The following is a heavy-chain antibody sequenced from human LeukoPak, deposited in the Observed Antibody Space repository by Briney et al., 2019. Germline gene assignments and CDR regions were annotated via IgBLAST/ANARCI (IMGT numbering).Heavy chain of an antibody. V-gene: IGHV3-23*01. CDR3: AKSLMIYYYYYMDV. CDR2: ISGSGGST. CDR1: GFTFSSYV. Sequence: GGSLRLSCAASGFTFSSYVMSWVRQAPGKGLEWISGISGSGGSTYYADSVKGRFTISRDNSKNTLYLQMNSLRAEDTAVYYCAKSLMIYYYYYMDVWGKGTTVTVSS. D-gene: IGHD3-16*01. J-gene: IGHJ6*03.